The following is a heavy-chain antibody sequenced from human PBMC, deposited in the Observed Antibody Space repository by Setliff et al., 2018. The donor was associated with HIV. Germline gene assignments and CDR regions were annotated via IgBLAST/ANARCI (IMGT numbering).Heavy chain of an antibody. CDR1: GGSCSGYG. V-gene: IGHV4-34*01. CDR2: INHSGST. CDR3: ARRGGIRGYSS. J-gene: IGHJ5*02. D-gene: IGHD5-18*01. Sequence: SETLSRTCAVYGGSCSGYGWSWIRQPPGKGLEWIGEINHSGSTNYNPSLKSLITISVDTSKNQFSLKLYSETDADTSVYYCARRGGIRGYSSWGQGTLVTVSS.